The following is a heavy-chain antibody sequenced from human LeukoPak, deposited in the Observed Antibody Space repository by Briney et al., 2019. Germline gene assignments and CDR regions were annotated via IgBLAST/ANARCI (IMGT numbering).Heavy chain of an antibody. CDR3: ARAGSGSYRRFDY. CDR1: GYTFTSYY. Sequence: ASVKVSCKASGYTFTSYYMHWVRQAPGQGLEWMGWINPNSGGANYAQKFQGWVTMTRDTSISTAYMELSRLRSDDTAVYYCARAGSGSYRRFDYWGQGTLVTVSS. V-gene: IGHV1-2*04. J-gene: IGHJ4*02. D-gene: IGHD1-26*01. CDR2: INPNSGGA.